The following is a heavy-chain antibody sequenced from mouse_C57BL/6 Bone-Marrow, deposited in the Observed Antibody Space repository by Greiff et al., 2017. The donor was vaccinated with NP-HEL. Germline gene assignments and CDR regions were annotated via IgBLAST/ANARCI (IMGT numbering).Heavy chain of an antibody. D-gene: IGHD1-1*01. CDR3: ARDLITTVVEAMDY. CDR2: IYPGSGNT. CDR1: GYTFTDYY. V-gene: IGHV1-76*01. J-gene: IGHJ4*01. Sequence: QVQLQQSGAELVRPGASVKLSCKASGYTFTDYYINWVKQRPGQGLEWIARIYPGSGNTYYNEKFKGKATLTAEKSSSTAYMQLSSLTSEDSAVYSCARDLITTVVEAMDYWGQGTSVTVSS.